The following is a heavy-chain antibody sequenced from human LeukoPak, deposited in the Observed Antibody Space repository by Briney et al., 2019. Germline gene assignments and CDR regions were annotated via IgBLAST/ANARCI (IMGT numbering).Heavy chain of an antibody. CDR3: ARLGPREQQLVHAFDI. D-gene: IGHD6-13*01. J-gene: IGHJ3*02. Sequence: ASVKVSCKASGYTFTGYYMHWVRQAPGQGLEWMGWINPNSGGTNYAQKFQGRVTMTRDTSISTAYMELSRLRSDDTAMYYCARLGPREQQLVHAFDIWGQGTMVTVSS. CDR2: INPNSGGT. V-gene: IGHV1-2*02. CDR1: GYTFTGYY.